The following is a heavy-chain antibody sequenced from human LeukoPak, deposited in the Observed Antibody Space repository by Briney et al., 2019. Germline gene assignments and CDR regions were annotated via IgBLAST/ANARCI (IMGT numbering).Heavy chain of an antibody. CDR2: ISSSGSTI. V-gene: IGHV3-11*04. CDR3: ARAIVFWSGYYLDY. CDR1: RFTFSDYY. J-gene: IGHJ4*02. Sequence: GGSLRLSCAASRFTFSDYYMSWIRQAPGKGLEWVSYISSSGSTIYYADSVKGRFTISRDNAKNSLYLQMNSLRAEDTAVYYCARAIVFWSGYYLDYWGQGTLVTVSS. D-gene: IGHD3-3*01.